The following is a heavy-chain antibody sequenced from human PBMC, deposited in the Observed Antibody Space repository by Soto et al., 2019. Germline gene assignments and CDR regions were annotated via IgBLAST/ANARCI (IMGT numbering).Heavy chain of an antibody. D-gene: IGHD2-15*01. CDR3: ARVVAATPNWFDP. J-gene: IGHJ5*02. CDR2: IIPILGIA. Sequence: QVQLVQSGAEVKKPGSSVKVSCKASGGTFSSYTISWVRQAPGQGLEWMGRIIPILGIANYAQKFQGRVTITADKSTSTAYMELSSLRSEDTALYYCARVVAATPNWFDPWGQGTLVTVSS. CDR1: GGTFSSYT. V-gene: IGHV1-69*02.